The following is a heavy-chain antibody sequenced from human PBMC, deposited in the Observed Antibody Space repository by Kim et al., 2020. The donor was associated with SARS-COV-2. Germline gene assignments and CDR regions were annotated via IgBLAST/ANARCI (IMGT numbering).Heavy chain of an antibody. Sequence: TNYGDSVKGRFTISRDNAKNSLFLQMNSLRAEDTAMYYCARSTYWFGDVDHWGQGTLVTVSS. CDR2: T. D-gene: IGHD3-10*01. J-gene: IGHJ4*02. V-gene: IGHV3-11*06. CDR3: ARSTYWFGDVDH.